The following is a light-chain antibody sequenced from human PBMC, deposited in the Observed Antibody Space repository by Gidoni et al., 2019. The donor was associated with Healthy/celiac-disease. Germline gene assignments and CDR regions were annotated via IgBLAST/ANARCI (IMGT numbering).Light chain of an antibody. V-gene: IGKV4-1*01. CDR3: QQYYSTPYT. Sequence: VSLGERATINCKSSQSVLYSSHNKNYLAWYQQKPGQPPKLLIYWASTRESGVPDRFSGSGSGTDFTLTISSLQAEDVAVYYCQQYYSTPYTFGQGTKLEIK. J-gene: IGKJ2*01. CDR1: QSVLYSSHNKNY. CDR2: WAS.